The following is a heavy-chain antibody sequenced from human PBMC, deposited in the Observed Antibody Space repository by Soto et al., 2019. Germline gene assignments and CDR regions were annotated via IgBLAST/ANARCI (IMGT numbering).Heavy chain of an antibody. J-gene: IGHJ4*02. CDR2: ISQSGNVI. CDR3: LTKKDVLTGDPDY. CDR1: GYTFWDFQ. V-gene: IGHV3-11*01. Sequence: SPRLSCAASGYTFWDFQMSWIRQDPGKGREWISYISQSGNVIYYADSVKGRFTISRDDAKKSLYLEMNSLRAEDTAIYYCLTKKDVLTGDPDYWCQGTQVTVPQ. D-gene: IGHD3-9*01.